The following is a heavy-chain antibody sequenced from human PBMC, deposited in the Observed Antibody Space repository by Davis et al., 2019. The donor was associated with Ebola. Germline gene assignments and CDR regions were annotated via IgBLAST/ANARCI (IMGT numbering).Heavy chain of an antibody. J-gene: IGHJ4*02. V-gene: IGHV4-59*12. CDR3: TRDSVRYDSSGYLPI. CDR1: GGSISNY. D-gene: IGHD3-22*01. CDR2: IYYSGST. Sequence: MPSETLSLTCTVSGGSISNYWSWIRQPPGKGLEWIGYIYYSGSTKYNPSLKSRVTMSVDTSKNQFSLKLSSVTAAATAVYYCTRDSVRYDSSGYLPIWGQGTLVTVSS.